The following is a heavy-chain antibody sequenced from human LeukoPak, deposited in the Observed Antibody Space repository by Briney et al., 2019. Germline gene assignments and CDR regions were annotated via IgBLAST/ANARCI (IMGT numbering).Heavy chain of an antibody. CDR3: AKYTATGTRWFDP. D-gene: IGHD1/OR15-1a*01. Sequence: PGGSLRLSCAASGFTFSSYGMSWVRQAPGKGLEWVSGISGSAGRTYYADSVKGRFTVSRDNSKNTLYLQMNSLRAEDTAVYYCAKYTATGTRWFDPWGQGTLVTVSS. J-gene: IGHJ5*02. CDR2: ISGSAGRT. V-gene: IGHV3-23*01. CDR1: GFTFSSYG.